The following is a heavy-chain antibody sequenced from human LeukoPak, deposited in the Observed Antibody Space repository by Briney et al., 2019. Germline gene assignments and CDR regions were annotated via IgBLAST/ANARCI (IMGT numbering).Heavy chain of an antibody. CDR1: GGSISSGSYY. D-gene: IGHD6-6*01. J-gene: IGHJ4*02. Sequence: PSETLSLTCTVSGGSISSGSYYWSWIRQPAGRGVEWIGRIYTSGSTNYNPSLKSRVTISVDTSKNQFSLKLSSVTAADTAVYYCARVRAARLYSDYWGQGTLVTVSS. CDR2: IYTSGST. V-gene: IGHV4-61*02. CDR3: ARVRAARLYSDY.